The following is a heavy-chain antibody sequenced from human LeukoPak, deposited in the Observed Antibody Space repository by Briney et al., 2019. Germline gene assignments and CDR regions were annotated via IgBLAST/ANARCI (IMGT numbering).Heavy chain of an antibody. J-gene: IGHJ5*02. V-gene: IGHV1-18*01. CDR2: VSTYSDKT. CDR3: TRDWMTAMKINCFDP. Sequence: ASVKVSCKASGYTFASYGISWVRQAPGQGLEWVGWVSTYSDKTNSAQKFQGRVTMTRDTSTTTAFMELRSLTSDDTAAYYCTRDWMTAMKINCFDPWGQGTLVTVSS. D-gene: IGHD2-21*02. CDR1: GYTFASYG.